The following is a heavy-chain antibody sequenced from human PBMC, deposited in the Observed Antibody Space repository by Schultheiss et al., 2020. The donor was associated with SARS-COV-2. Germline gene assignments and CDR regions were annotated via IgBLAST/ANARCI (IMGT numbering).Heavy chain of an antibody. V-gene: IGHV4-31*11. CDR3: ARVGGMVRGAEVRKKYYFDY. Sequence: LRLSCAVYGGSFSGYYWSWIRQHPGKGLEWIGYIYYSGSTYYNPSLKSRVTISVDTSKNQFSLKLSSVTAADTAVYYCARVGGMVRGAEVRKKYYFDYWGQGTLVTVSS. CDR2: IYYSGST. CDR1: GGSFSGYY. D-gene: IGHD3-10*01. J-gene: IGHJ4*01.